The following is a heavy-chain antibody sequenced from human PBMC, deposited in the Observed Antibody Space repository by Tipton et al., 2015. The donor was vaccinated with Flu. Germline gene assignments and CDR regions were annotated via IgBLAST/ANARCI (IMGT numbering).Heavy chain of an antibody. J-gene: IGHJ4*02. CDR1: GYSINSGYC. V-gene: IGHV4-38-2*01. CDR2: ICHSGST. D-gene: IGHD3-10*01. Sequence: TLSLTCVVSGYSINSGYCWGWVRQPPGKGLEWIGTICHSGSTYYNPSLKSRVTISVDTSWNQFSLKLTSVTAADTAVYYCATTTYYYGSGTHDYWGQGTLVTVPP. CDR3: ATTTYYYGSGTHDY.